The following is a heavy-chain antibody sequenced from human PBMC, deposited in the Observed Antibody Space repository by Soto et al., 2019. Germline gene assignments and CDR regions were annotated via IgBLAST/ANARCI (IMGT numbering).Heavy chain of an antibody. CDR2: INHSGST. V-gene: IGHV4-34*01. Sequence: SETLSLTCAVYGGSFSDYYWSWIRQPPGKGLEWIGEINHSGSTNYNPSLKSRVTISVDTSKNQFSLKLSSVTAADTAVYYCARVPGPWGQGTLVTVSS. J-gene: IGHJ5*02. CDR1: GGSFSDYY. CDR3: ARVPGP.